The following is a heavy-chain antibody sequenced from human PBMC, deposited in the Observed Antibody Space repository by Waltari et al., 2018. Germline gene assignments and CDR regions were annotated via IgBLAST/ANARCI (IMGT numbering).Heavy chain of an antibody. J-gene: IGHJ2*01. CDR2: INGNSANR. D-gene: IGHD1-1*01. CDR3: AKHQTFGWDDYFDL. CDR1: GFTFDDYG. Sequence: EVQLVESGGGVVRPGGSLRLSCAASGFTFDDYGMSWVRQAPGNGLEWVSGINGNSANRGYGDSVKGRFTISRDNAKNSLYLQMKTLRAEDTALYYCAKHQTFGWDDYFDLWGRGTLVTVSA. V-gene: IGHV3-20*04.